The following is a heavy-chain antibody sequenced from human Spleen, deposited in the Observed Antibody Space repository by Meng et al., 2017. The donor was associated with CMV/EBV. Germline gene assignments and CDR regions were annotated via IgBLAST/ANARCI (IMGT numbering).Heavy chain of an antibody. Sequence: GGSLRLSCAASGFTCSSYAMSWVRQAPGKGLEWVSGISGSGGSTYYADSVKGRFTISRDNSKNTLYLQMNSLRAEDTAVYYLAKVQGGLWELYYFDYWGQGTLVTVSS. CDR3: AKVQGGLWELYYFDY. CDR1: GFTCSSYA. D-gene: IGHD1-26*01. CDR2: ISGSGGST. V-gene: IGHV3-23*01. J-gene: IGHJ4*02.